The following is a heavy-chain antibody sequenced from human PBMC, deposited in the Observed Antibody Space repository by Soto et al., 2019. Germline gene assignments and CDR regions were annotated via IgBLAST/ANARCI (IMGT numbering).Heavy chain of an antibody. CDR1: GFIFNNYA. J-gene: IGHJ4*02. Sequence: GGSLRLSCAASGFIFNNYAMNWVRQAPGKGLEWVSAISSSGGSTFYADSVKGRFTISRDNSKNTLYFQMNSLRAEDTAIYYCAKVIVGPMTFDCWGQGTRVTVSS. V-gene: IGHV3-23*01. CDR3: AKVIVGPMTFDC. CDR2: ISSSGGST. D-gene: IGHD1-26*01.